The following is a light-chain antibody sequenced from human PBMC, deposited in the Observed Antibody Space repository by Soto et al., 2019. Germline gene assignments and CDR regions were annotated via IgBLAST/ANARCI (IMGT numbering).Light chain of an antibody. Sequence: EIVMTQSPATLSVSPGERPSLFCSASQSVNSKLAWYQQKHGQATRILIYGASSRDTGIPDRFSGTGSETDFTLTISRLEPEEFAVYYCQQYDNSPITFGQGTRLEIK. V-gene: IGKV3-20*01. CDR3: QQYDNSPIT. CDR1: QSVNSK. CDR2: GAS. J-gene: IGKJ5*01.